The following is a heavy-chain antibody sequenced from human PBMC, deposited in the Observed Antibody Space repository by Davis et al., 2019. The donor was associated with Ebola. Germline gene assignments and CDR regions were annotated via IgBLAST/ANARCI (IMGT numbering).Heavy chain of an antibody. Sequence: GESLKISCAASGFTFSSYGMHWVRQAPGKGLEWVAVISYDGSNKYYADSVKGRFTISRDNSKNTLYLQMNSLRAEDTAVYYCARGRGIADFTWGQGTLITVSS. CDR3: ARGRGIADFT. CDR2: ISYDGSNK. CDR1: GFTFSSYG. V-gene: IGHV3-30*03. J-gene: IGHJ5*02. D-gene: IGHD6-13*01.